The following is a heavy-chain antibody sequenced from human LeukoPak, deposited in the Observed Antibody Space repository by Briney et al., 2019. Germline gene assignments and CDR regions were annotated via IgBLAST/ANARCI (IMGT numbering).Heavy chain of an antibody. D-gene: IGHD2-15*01. V-gene: IGHV3-33*06. CDR3: AKAQGYCSGGSCFTGNPHFDY. CDR1: GFTFSSYG. J-gene: IGHJ4*02. CDR2: IWYDGSNK. Sequence: PGGSLRLSCAASGFTFSSYGMHWVRQAPGKGLEWVAVIWYDGSNKYYADSVKGRFTISRDNSKNTLCLQMNSLRAEDTAVYYCAKAQGYCSGGSCFTGNPHFDYWGQGTLVTVSS.